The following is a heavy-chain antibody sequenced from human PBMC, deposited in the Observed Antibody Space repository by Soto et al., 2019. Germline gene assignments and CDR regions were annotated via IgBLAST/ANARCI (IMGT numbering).Heavy chain of an antibody. J-gene: IGHJ4*02. V-gene: IGHV3-30-3*01. CDR2: ISYDGSNK. D-gene: IGHD3-3*01. CDR3: ARGGDYDFWSGLGY. Sequence: PGGSLRLSCAASGFTFSSYAMHWVRQAPGKGLEWVAVISYDGSNKYYADSVKGRFTISRDNSKNTLYLQMNSLRAEDTAVYYCARGGDYDFWSGLGYWGQGTLVTV. CDR1: GFTFSSYA.